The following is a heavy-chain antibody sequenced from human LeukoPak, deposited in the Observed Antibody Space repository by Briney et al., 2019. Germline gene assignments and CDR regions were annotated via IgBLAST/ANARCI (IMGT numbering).Heavy chain of an antibody. CDR2: ISGSGGST. CDR3: AKAGYDYPDWFDP. J-gene: IGHJ5*02. D-gene: IGHD5-12*01. CDR1: GFTFSSYA. V-gene: IGHV3-23*01. Sequence: GGSLRLSCAASGFTFSSYAMSWVRQAPGKGLEWVSAISGSGGSTYYADSVKGRFTISRENSKNPLYLQMNSLRAEDTAVYYCAKAGYDYPDWFDPWGQGTLVTVSS.